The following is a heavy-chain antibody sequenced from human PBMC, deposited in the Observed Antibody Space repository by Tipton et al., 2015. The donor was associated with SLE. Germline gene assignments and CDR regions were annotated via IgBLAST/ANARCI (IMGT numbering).Heavy chain of an antibody. J-gene: IGHJ4*02. CDR3: ARLPGSTSPGY. CDR2: INPNSGGT. V-gene: IGHV1-2*06. CDR1: GYTFTSYG. D-gene: IGHD2-2*01. Sequence: QLVQSGAEVKKPGASVEVSCKASGYTFTSYGISWVRQAPGQGLEWMGRINPNSGGTNYAQKFQGRVTMTRDTSISTAYMELSRLRSDDTAVYYCARLPGSTSPGYWGQGTLVTVSS.